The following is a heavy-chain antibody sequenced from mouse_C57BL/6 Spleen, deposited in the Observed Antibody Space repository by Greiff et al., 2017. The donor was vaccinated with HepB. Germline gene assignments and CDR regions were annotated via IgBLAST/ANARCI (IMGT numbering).Heavy chain of an antibody. CDR2: ISYSGST. Sequence: EVKLVESGPGLAKPSQTLSLTCSVTGYSITSDYWNWIRKFPGNKLEYMGYISYSGSTYYNPSLKSRISITRDTSKNQYYLQLNSVTTEDTATYYCARSPSHEANYYAMDYWGQGTSVTVSS. J-gene: IGHJ4*01. CDR1: GYSITSDY. CDR3: ARSPSHEANYYAMDY. V-gene: IGHV3-8*01. D-gene: IGHD6-1*01.